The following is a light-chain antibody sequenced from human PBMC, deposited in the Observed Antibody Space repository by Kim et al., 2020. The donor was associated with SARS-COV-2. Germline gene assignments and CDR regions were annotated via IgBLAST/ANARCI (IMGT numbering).Light chain of an antibody. V-gene: IGLV3-25*03. CDR2: KDN. Sequence: SPGPTARITCSGDTLPEKQTYWYQQKSGQAPLLVIYKDNERPSGIPGRFSGSSSGTTVTLTISGVQAEDDADYYCQSADGSGTYVFGTGTKVTVL. J-gene: IGLJ1*01. CDR3: QSADGSGTYV. CDR1: TLPEKQ.